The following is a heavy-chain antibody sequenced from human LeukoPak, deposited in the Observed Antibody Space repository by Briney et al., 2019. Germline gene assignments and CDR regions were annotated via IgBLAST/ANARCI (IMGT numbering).Heavy chain of an antibody. D-gene: IGHD3-16*02. Sequence: GGSLRLSCAASGFTFSSYATSWVRQAPGKGLEWVSAISGSGGSTYYADSVKGRFTISRDNSKNTLYLQMNSLRAEDTAVYYCAKEGYDYVWGSYRYTYYFDYWGQGTLVTVSS. CDR3: AKEGYDYVWGSYRYTYYFDY. J-gene: IGHJ4*02. V-gene: IGHV3-23*01. CDR1: GFTFSSYA. CDR2: ISGSGGST.